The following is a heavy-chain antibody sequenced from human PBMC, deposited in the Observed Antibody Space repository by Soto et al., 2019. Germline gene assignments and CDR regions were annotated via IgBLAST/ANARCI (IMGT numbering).Heavy chain of an antibody. D-gene: IGHD3-10*01. CDR3: AREWFGDFV. CDR2: IKTKSDGAVT. V-gene: IGHV3-15*05. CDR1: GLTLSDAW. J-gene: IGHJ4*02. Sequence: EVQLVESGGGLVKPGGSLRLSCVGSGLTLSDAWMNWVRQIPGKGPEGVGRIKTKSDGAVTDYVALAKGRFTISRDDSENTVYLQMNSLKTEDTAVYYCAREWFGDFVWGQGTLVTVSS.